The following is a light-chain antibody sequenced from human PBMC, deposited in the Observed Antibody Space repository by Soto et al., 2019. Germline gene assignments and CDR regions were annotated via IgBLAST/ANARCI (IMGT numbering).Light chain of an antibody. CDR2: DVS. Sequence: QSALTQPRSVSGSPGQSVTISCTGTSSDVGGYNYVSWYQQHPGKAPKLMIYDVSKRPSGVPDRFSGSKSGNTASLTISGLQAEDDADYYCCSYAGSYTPNWVFGGGTKLTVL. J-gene: IGLJ3*02. V-gene: IGLV2-11*01. CDR3: CSYAGSYTPNWV. CDR1: SSDVGGYNY.